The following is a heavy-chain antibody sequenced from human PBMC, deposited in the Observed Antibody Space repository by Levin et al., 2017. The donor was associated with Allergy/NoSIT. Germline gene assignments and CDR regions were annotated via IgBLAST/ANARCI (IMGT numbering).Heavy chain of an antibody. D-gene: IGHD5-12*01. CDR2: ISAYNGNT. J-gene: IGHJ4*02. CDR3: ARNRGCSGYAIGAGY. Sequence: ASVKVSCKASGYTFTSYGISWVRQAPGQGLEWMGRISAYNGNTNYAQKLQGRVTMTTDTSTSTAYMELRSLRSDDTAVYYCARNRGCSGYAIGAGYWGQGTLVTVSS. V-gene: IGHV1-18*01. CDR1: GYTFTSYG.